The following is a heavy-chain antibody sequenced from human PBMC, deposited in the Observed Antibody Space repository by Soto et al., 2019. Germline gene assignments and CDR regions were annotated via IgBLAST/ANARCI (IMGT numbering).Heavy chain of an antibody. CDR1: GFTFSSYA. D-gene: IGHD6-13*01. CDR2: ISYDGSNK. Sequence: QVQLVESGGGVVQPGRSLRLSCAASGFTFSSYAMHWVRQAPGKGLEWVAVISYDGSNKYYADSVKGRFTISRDNSKNTLYLQMNSLRAEDTAVYYCARSSPYSSKPSDYWGQGTLVTVSS. J-gene: IGHJ4*02. CDR3: ARSSPYSSKPSDY. V-gene: IGHV3-30-3*01.